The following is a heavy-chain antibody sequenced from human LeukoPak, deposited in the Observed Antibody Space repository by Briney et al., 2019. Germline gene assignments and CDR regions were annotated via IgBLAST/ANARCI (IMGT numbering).Heavy chain of an antibody. D-gene: IGHD3-22*01. V-gene: IGHV1-18*01. CDR3: AREESGSTYYYDSSGYPHDAFDI. J-gene: IGHJ3*02. Sequence: ASVKVSCKASGYTFTSYGISWVRQAPGQGLEWMGWISAYNGNTNYAQKLQGRVTMTTDTSTSTAYMELRSLRSDDTAVYCCAREESGSTYYYDSSGYPHDAFDIWGQGTMVTVSS. CDR1: GYTFTSYG. CDR2: ISAYNGNT.